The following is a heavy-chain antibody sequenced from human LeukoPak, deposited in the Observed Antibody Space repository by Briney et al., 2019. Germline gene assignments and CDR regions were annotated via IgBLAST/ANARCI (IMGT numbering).Heavy chain of an antibody. D-gene: IGHD3-16*01. J-gene: IGHJ4*02. Sequence: SETLSLTCTVSTGSISSYDWSWIRQPAGKGLEWIGRIYTSGSTNYNPSLKSRVTMSGDTSKNQFSLKLSSVTAAATAVYYCARLIPPPYYFDYWGQGTVVTVSS. CDR3: ARLIPPPYYFDY. CDR1: TGSISSYD. V-gene: IGHV4-4*07. CDR2: IYTSGST.